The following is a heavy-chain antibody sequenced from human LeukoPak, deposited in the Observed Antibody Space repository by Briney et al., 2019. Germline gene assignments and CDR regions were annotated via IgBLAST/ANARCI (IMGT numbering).Heavy chain of an antibody. CDR1: GGTFSSYA. V-gene: IGHV1-69*13. D-gene: IGHD3-3*01. Sequence: SVKVSCKASGGTFSSYAISWVRQAPGQGLEWMGGIIPIFGTANYAQKFQGRVTITADESTSTAYMELSSLRSEDTAVYYCARGPYYDSWSGAGYWGQGTLVTVSS. CDR2: IIPIFGTA. CDR3: ARGPYYDSWSGAGY. J-gene: IGHJ4*02.